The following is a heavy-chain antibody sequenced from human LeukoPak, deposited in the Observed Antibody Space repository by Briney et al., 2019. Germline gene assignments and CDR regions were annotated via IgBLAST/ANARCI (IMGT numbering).Heavy chain of an antibody. Sequence: SETLSLTCTVSGGSISSSSYYWGWIRQPPGKGLEWIGSIYYSGSTNYNPSLKSRVTISVDTSKNQFSLNLSSVTAADTAVYYCARGYSYGHSYYYYGMDVWGQGTTVTVSS. J-gene: IGHJ6*02. V-gene: IGHV4-39*07. CDR1: GGSISSSSYY. CDR2: IYYSGST. CDR3: ARGYSYGHSYYYYGMDV. D-gene: IGHD5-18*01.